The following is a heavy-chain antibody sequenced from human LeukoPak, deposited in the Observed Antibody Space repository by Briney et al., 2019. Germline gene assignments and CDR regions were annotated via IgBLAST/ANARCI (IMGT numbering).Heavy chain of an antibody. CDR1: GFTFSSYS. CDR3: ARDRSKDFWSGNWRKGNWFDP. J-gene: IGHJ5*02. V-gene: IGHV3-21*01. CDR2: ISSSGAKT. D-gene: IGHD3-3*01. Sequence: GGSLRLSCAASGFTFSSYSMNWVRQAPGKGLQWVSSISSSGAKTYYADSVKGRFTISRDNAKNSLYLQMNSLRAEDTAVYYCARDRSKDFWSGNWRKGNWFDPWGQGTLVTVSS.